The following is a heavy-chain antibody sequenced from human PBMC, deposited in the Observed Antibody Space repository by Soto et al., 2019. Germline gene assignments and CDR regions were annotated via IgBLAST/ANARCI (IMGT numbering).Heavy chain of an antibody. D-gene: IGHD6-13*01. J-gene: IGHJ4*02. V-gene: IGHV1-3*01. CDR1: GYSFTTYA. CDR2: INVGNGNT. CDR3: ASRSSREFDY. Sequence: QVHLVQSGAEVKKPGASVKVSCKASGYSFTTYAMHWVRQAPGQRLERMGWINVGNGNTKYSQKFQGRVTITRDTSASTAYMELSSLRSEDTAVYYCASRSSREFDYWCQGTLVTVSS.